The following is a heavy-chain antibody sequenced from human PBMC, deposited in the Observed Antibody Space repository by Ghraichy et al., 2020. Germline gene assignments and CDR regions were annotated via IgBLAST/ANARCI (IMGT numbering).Heavy chain of an antibody. CDR1: GFSLSTSGMC. Sequence: SGPTLVKPTQTLTLTCTFSGFSLSTSGMCVSWIRQPPGKALEWLARIDWDDDKYYSTSLKTRLTISKDTSKNQVVLTMTNMDPVDTATYYCARIRDGYCSGGSCTCYFDYWGQGTLVTVSS. CDR2: IDWDDDK. D-gene: IGHD2-15*01. J-gene: IGHJ4*02. CDR3: ARIRDGYCSGGSCTCYFDY. V-gene: IGHV2-70*11.